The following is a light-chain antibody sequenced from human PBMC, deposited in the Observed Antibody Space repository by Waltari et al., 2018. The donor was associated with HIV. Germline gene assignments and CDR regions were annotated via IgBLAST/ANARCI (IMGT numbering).Light chain of an antibody. J-gene: IGKJ2*01. CDR1: QSVSSN. CDR3: HQYNDWYT. V-gene: IGKV3-15*01. CDR2: GAS. Sequence: IVMTQSPVTLSVSPGERATLSCRASQSVSSNLAWYQQKPGHAPRLLIYGASTRATGVPARFSGTGSGREYTLTISSLQSEDFAVYYCHQYNDWYTFGQGTKLEIK.